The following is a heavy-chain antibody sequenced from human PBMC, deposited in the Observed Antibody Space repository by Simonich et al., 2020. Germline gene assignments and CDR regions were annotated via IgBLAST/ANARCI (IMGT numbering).Heavy chain of an antibody. D-gene: IGHD6-6*01. Sequence: QVQLQESGPGLVKPSETLSLTCTVSGGSISCDYWSWIRQPPGKGLGWIGYIYYRGRTNYHPSRKSRVTISVDKSKNQFSLKLSSVTAADTAVYYCARGAYSSSSGDYWGQGTLVTVSS. J-gene: IGHJ4*02. CDR1: GGSISCDY. V-gene: IGHV4-59*12. CDR3: ARGAYSSSSGDY. CDR2: IYYRGRT.